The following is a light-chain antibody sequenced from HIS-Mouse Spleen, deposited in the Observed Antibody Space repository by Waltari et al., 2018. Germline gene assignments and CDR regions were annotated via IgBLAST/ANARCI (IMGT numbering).Light chain of an antibody. CDR2: RNN. J-gene: IGLJ2*01. V-gene: IGLV1-47*01. CDR3: AAWDDSLSGVV. CDR1: SSNIGSNY. Sequence: QSVLTQPPSASGTPGQRVTIPCSGSSSNIGSNYVSWYQQLPGTAPKLLIHRNNQRPSGVPDRFSGSKSGTSASLAISGLRSEDEADYYCAAWDDSLSGVVFGGGTKLTVL.